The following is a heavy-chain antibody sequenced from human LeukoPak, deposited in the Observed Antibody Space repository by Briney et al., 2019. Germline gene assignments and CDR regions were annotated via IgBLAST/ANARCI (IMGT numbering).Heavy chain of an antibody. CDR1: GFSVSNKY. J-gene: IGHJ4*02. D-gene: IGHD2-21*01. Sequence: GESLRLSCAASGFSVSNKYMSWVRQAPGKGLEWVSVIYTGGDTYYADSVRGRFTISRDNSKNTVNLQMNSLRAEDTAVYYCAGGVVIGIFEYWGRGTPVTVSS. V-gene: IGHV3-53*01. CDR2: IYTGGDT. CDR3: AGGVVIGIFEY.